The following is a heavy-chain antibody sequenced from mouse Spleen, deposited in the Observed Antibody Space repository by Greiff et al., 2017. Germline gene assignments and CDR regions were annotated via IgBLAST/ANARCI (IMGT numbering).Heavy chain of an antibody. J-gene: IGHJ4*01. CDR1: GFTFTDYY. CDR3: ARDDHGAAMDY. Sequence: EVNVVESGGGLVQPGGSLRLSCATSGFTFTDYYMSWVRQPPGKALEWLGFIRNKANGYTTEYSASVKGRFTISRDNSQSILYLQMNTLRAEDSATYYCARDDHGAAMDYWGQGTSVTVSS. V-gene: IGHV7-3*02. CDR2: IRNKANGYTT.